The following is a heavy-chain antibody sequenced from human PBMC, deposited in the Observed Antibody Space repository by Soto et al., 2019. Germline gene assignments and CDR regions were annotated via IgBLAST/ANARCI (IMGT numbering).Heavy chain of an antibody. CDR1: VFTFSIYG. Sequence: GGSLRITCAASVFTFSIYGMHWVGQAPGKGLDLAEVIWYDGSNKYYADSVKGRFTISRDKSKKTLSLQMNSLRVEDTAVYYCARDPSIAAAGGPLKWELNPIYDMDVWGQGTTVTVSS. CDR2: IWYDGSNK. J-gene: IGHJ6*02. CDR3: ARDPSIAAAGGPLKWELNPIYDMDV. D-gene: IGHD6-13*01. V-gene: IGHV3-33*01.